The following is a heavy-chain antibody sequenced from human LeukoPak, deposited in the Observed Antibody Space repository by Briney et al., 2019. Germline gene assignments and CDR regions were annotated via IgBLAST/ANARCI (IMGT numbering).Heavy chain of an antibody. CDR2: ISGSGGST. CDR3: AREGTDLAALNYYYYYGMDV. Sequence: GGSLRPSCAASGFTFSSYAMSWVRQAPGKGLEWVSAISGSGGSTYYADSVKGRFTISRDNSKNTLYLQMNSLRAEDTAVYYCAREGTDLAALNYYYYYGMDVWGQGTTVTVSS. CDR1: GFTFSSYA. J-gene: IGHJ6*02. V-gene: IGHV3-23*01. D-gene: IGHD6-6*01.